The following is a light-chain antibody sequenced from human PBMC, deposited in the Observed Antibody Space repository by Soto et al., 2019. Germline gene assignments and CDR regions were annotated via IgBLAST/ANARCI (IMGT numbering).Light chain of an antibody. Sequence: IVMTQSPATLSVSPGQRATLSCRASQSVSTNLAWYQQKPGQAPRLLIYGASTRATGIPARFSGSGSGTELTLPISGLQSDDFAVYYCQQYSNWPPWTFGQGTRVDFK. CDR1: QSVSTN. CDR3: QQYSNWPPWT. V-gene: IGKV3D-15*01. CDR2: GAS. J-gene: IGKJ1*01.